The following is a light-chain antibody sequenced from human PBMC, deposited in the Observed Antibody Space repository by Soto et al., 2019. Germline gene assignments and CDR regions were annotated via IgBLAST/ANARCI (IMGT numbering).Light chain of an antibody. CDR1: QSVSSSY. CDR2: DAS. J-gene: IGKJ4*01. Sequence: IVLTQSPGTLSLSPGERATLSCRASQSVSSSYLAWYQQKPGQAPRLLIYDASSRATGIPDRFSGSGSGTDVTLTISRLEPEDFAVYYCQQYGSSPLTFGGGTKVEIK. V-gene: IGKV3-20*01. CDR3: QQYGSSPLT.